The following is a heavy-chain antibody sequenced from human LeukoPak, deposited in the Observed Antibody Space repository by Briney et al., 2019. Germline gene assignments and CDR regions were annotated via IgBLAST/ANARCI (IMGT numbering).Heavy chain of an antibody. CDR3: ARCERELVAFYYGMDV. J-gene: IGHJ6*02. D-gene: IGHD1-26*01. CDR2: ISSSSSYI. Sequence: GGSLRLSCAASGFTFSSYGMHWVRQAPGKGLEWVSSISSSSSYIYYADSVKGRFTISRDNAKNSLYLQMNSLRAEDTAVYYCARCERELVAFYYGMDVWGQGTTVTVSS. CDR1: GFTFSSYG. V-gene: IGHV3-21*01.